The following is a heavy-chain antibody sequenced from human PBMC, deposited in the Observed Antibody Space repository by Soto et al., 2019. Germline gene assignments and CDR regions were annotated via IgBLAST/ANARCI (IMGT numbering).Heavy chain of an antibody. D-gene: IGHD2-15*01. J-gene: IGHJ4*02. CDR3: ARDGYCSGGSCYSLDY. Sequence: QVQLVQSGAEVKKPGSSVKVSCKASGGTFSSYTISWVRQAPGQGLEWMGRIIPILGIANYAQKFQGRVTITADKSTSTAYMELSSLRSADTAVYYCARDGYCSGGSCYSLDYWGQGTLVTVSS. V-gene: IGHV1-69*08. CDR1: GGTFSSYT. CDR2: IIPILGIA.